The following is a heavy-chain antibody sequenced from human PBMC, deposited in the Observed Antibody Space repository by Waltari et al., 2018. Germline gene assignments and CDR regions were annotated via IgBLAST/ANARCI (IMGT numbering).Heavy chain of an antibody. CDR1: GSTFSKSA. CDR2: IQTSGSGT. Sequence: EVQLLESGGGLVQPGGSLRLACAASGSTFSKSAMSWVRQAPGKGLEWVSVIQTSGSGTYYADSVKGRFTISRDDSKSILYLQMNSLRPDDAAVYYCAKGEWLDDSWGQGTLVTVSS. J-gene: IGHJ5*01. D-gene: IGHD6-19*01. V-gene: IGHV3-23*03. CDR3: AKGEWLDDS.